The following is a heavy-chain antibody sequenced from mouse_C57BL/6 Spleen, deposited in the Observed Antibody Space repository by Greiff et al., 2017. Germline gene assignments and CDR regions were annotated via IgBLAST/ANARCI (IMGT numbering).Heavy chain of an antibody. CDR3: ARHGSSGYANFDY. J-gene: IGHJ2*01. V-gene: IGHV5-9*01. CDR1: GFTFSSYT. CDR2: ISGGGGNT. Sequence: EVQGVESGGGLVKPGGSLKLSCAASGFTFSSYTMSWVRQTPEKRLEWVATISGGGGNTYYPDSVKGRFTISRDNAENTLYLQMSSLRSEDTALYYCARHGSSGYANFDYWGQGTTLTVSS. D-gene: IGHD3-2*02.